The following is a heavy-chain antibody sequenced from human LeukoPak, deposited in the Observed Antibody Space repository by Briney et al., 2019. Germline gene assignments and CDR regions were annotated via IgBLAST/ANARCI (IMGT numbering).Heavy chain of an antibody. V-gene: IGHV3-74*01. CDR3: LRDLNWSLDQ. J-gene: IGHJ4*02. CDR2: IKGDGIST. D-gene: IGHD1-20*01. Sequence: GSLRLSCAASGFDFSSNWMHWVRHAPGQGLVWVSRIKGDGISTNYADSVKGRFTISRDIAKNTLYLQMNSLRAEDTAVYYCLRDLNWSLDQWGQGTLVTVSS. CDR1: GFDFSSNW.